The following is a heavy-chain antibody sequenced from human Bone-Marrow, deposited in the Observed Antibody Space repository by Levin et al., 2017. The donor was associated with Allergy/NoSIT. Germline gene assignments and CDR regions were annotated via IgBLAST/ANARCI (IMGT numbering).Heavy chain of an antibody. J-gene: IGHJ6*02. CDR2: VYPRDSDT. V-gene: IGHV5-51*01. CDR1: GYTFTNYW. Sequence: KVSCQASGYTFTNYWTAWVRQKPGKGLEWMGIVYPRDSDTKYSPSFQGQVTISADKSITTAYLEWDSLKPSDTATYYCARVLATTYYGMDVWGQGTTVTVTS. CDR3: ARVLATTYYGMDV. D-gene: IGHD1-14*01.